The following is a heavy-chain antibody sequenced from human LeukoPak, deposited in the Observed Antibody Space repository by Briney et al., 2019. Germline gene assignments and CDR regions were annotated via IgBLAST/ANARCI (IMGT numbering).Heavy chain of an antibody. Sequence: GGSLRLSCAASGFTFSSYSMNWVRQAPGKGLEWVSSISSSSSYIYYADSVKGRFTISRDNAKNSLYLQMNSLRAEDTAVYYCAKDSSQGGDYFDYWGQGTLVTVSS. D-gene: IGHD3-16*01. CDR3: AKDSSQGGDYFDY. CDR2: ISSSSSYI. CDR1: GFTFSSYS. J-gene: IGHJ4*02. V-gene: IGHV3-21*01.